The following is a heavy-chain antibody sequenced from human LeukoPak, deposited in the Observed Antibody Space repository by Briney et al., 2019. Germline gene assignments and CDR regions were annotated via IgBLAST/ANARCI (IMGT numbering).Heavy chain of an antibody. V-gene: IGHV4-39*01. CDR1: GGSISSSSYY. CDR3: AGITTGFVPYYFDY. Sequence: SETLSLTCTVSGGSISSSSYYWGWIRQPPGKGLEWIGSIYYSGSTYYNPSLKCRVTISVDTSKNQFSLKLSSVTAADTAVYYCAGITTGFVPYYFDYWGQGTLVTVSS. J-gene: IGHJ4*02. D-gene: IGHD3-3*01. CDR2: IYYSGST.